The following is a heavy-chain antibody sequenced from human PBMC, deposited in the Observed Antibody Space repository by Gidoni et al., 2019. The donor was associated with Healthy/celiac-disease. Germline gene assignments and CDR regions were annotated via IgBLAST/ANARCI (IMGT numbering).Heavy chain of an antibody. V-gene: IGHV3-33*01. CDR1: GFTFSSYG. J-gene: IGHJ1*01. CDR3: ARGVTHGKVWFLQH. D-gene: IGHD3-10*01. CDR2: IWYDGSNK. Sequence: QVQLVASGGGVVQPGRSLRLSCAASGFTFSSYGMHWVRQAPGKGLEWVAVIWYDGSNKYYADSVKGRFTISRDNSKNTLYLQMNSLRAEDTAVYYCARGVTHGKVWFLQHWGQGTLVTVSS.